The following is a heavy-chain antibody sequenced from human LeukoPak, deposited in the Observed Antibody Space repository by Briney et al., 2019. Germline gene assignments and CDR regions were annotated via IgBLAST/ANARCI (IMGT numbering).Heavy chain of an antibody. CDR1: GYTFTSYG. J-gene: IGHJ6*02. D-gene: IGHD2-2*01. V-gene: IGHV1-18*01. CDR3: ARTRYCSSTSCYDYGMDV. CDR2: ISAYNGNT. Sequence: ASVKVSCKASGYTFTSYGISWVRQAPGQGLEWMGWISAYNGNTNYAQKLQGRVTMTTDTSTSTAYMELGSLRSDDTAVYYCARTRYCSSTSCYDYGMDVWGQGTTVTVSS.